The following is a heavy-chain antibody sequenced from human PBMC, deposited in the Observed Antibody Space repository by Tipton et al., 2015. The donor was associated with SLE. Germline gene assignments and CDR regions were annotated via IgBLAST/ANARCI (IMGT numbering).Heavy chain of an antibody. D-gene: IGHD4-23*01. CDR1: GGSISSHY. V-gene: IGHV4-59*08. Sequence: TLSLTCTVSGGSISSHYWSWIRQPPGKGPEWIGYIYYSGSTNYNPSLKSRVTISVDTSKNQFSLKLSSVTAADTAVYYCARQKRLRWLQDFDYWGQGTLVTVSS. J-gene: IGHJ4*02. CDR2: IYYSGST. CDR3: ARQKRLRWLQDFDY.